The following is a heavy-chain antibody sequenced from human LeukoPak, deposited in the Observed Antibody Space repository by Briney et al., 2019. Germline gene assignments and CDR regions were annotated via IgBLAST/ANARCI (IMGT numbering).Heavy chain of an antibody. CDR2: IYHSGST. J-gene: IGHJ4*02. V-gene: IGHV4-38-2*02. CDR3: ARETPYTYGIAAAEGDY. Sequence: PSETLSLTCTVSGYSISSGYYWGWIRQPPGKGLEWIGSIYHSGSTYYNPSLKSRVAISVDTSKNQFSLKLSSVTAADTAVYYCARETPYTYGIAAAEGDYWGQGTLVTVSS. D-gene: IGHD6-13*01. CDR1: GYSISSGYY.